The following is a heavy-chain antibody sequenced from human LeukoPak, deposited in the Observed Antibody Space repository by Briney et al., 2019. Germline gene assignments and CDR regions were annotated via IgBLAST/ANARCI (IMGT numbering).Heavy chain of an antibody. V-gene: IGHV1-69*05. Sequence: SVKVSCKASGVTFSSYAISWVRQAPGQGLEWIGGLRPVFGPINSAQKFQDRVTLTKDDSTTTAYMELRSLRSEDTAVYYCATNPMTGYHLGDHFYFYMAVWGKGTTVTVS. CDR2: LRPVFGPI. J-gene: IGHJ6*03. CDR1: GVTFSSYA. CDR3: ATNPMTGYHLGDHFYFYMAV. D-gene: IGHD1-20*01.